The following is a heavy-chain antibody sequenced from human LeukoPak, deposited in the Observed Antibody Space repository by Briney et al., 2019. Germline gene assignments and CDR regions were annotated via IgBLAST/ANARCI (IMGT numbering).Heavy chain of an antibody. CDR3: ARGSSWYGLDY. V-gene: IGHV4-34*01. D-gene: IGHD6-13*01. Sequence: PSETLSLTCAVYGGSFSGYYWSWIRQPPGKGLEWLGEINHSGSTNYNPSLKSRVTISVDTSKNQFSLKLSSVTAADTAVYYCARGSSWYGLDYWGQGTLVTVSS. CDR1: GGSFSGYY. CDR2: INHSGST. J-gene: IGHJ4*02.